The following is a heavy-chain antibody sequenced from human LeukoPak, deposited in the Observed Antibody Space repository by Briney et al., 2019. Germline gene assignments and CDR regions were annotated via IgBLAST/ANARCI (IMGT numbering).Heavy chain of an antibody. CDR3: ATSGSYGYPYYFDY. V-gene: IGHV1-18*01. D-gene: IGHD5-18*01. CDR2: ISAYNGNT. CDR1: GYTFTSYG. Sequence: ASVKVSCKASGYTFTSYGISWVRQAPGQGLEWMGWISAYNGNTNYAQKFQGRVTMTEDTSTDTAYMELSSLRSEDTAVYYCATSGSYGYPYYFDYWGQGTLVTVSS. J-gene: IGHJ4*02.